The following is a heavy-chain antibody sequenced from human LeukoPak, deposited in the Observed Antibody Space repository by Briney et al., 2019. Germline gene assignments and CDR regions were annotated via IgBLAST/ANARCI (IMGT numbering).Heavy chain of an antibody. CDR3: ARGLSRSFAFDI. V-gene: IGHV4-4*02. D-gene: IGHD2-2*01. J-gene: IGHJ3*02. CDR2: IYHSGST. Sequence: PSETLSLTCAVSGDSISSSNWWGRVRQPPGKGLQWIGEIYHSGSTNYNPSLKSRVTISVDKSKNQFSPKLSSVTAADTAVYYCARGLSRSFAFDIWGQGTMVTVSS. CDR1: GDSISSSNW.